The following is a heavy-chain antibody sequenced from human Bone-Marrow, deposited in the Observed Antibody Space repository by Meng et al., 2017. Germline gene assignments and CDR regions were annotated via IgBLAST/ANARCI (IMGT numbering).Heavy chain of an antibody. CDR2: ISYDGSNK. CDR3: ARAEAPTVTTFGY. D-gene: IGHD4-11*01. CDR1: GFTFSSYA. J-gene: IGHJ4*02. V-gene: IGHV3-30*01. Sequence: QGQVVESGGGVVQPGRSLRLSCAASGFTFSSYAMHWVRQAPGKGLEWVAVISYDGSNKYYADSVKGRFTISRDNSKNTLYLQMNSLRAEDTAVYYCARAEAPTVTTFGYWGQGTLVTVSS.